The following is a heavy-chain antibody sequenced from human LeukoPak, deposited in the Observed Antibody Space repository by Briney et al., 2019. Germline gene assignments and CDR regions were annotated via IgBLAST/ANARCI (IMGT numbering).Heavy chain of an antibody. Sequence: ASVKVSCKASGYTFTRYYMHWVRRAPGQGLEWMGIINPSDGSTSYAQKFQGRVTMTRDTSTSKVYMEVSSLTSEDTAVYYCARDHLGTYYFDYWGQGTLVTVSS. V-gene: IGHV1-46*01. J-gene: IGHJ4*02. D-gene: IGHD3-16*01. CDR2: INPSDGST. CDR3: ARDHLGTYYFDY. CDR1: GYTFTRYY.